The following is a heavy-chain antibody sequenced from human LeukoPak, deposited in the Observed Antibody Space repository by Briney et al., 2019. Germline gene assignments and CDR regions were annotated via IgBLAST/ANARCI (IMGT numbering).Heavy chain of an antibody. V-gene: IGHV3-7*01. D-gene: IGHD6-6*01. Sequence: GGPLRLSCAASGFPFSRYCMSWVRQAPGKGLEWVANIKQDGSGKYYVDSVKGRFTISRDNAKNSLYLRMNSLRAEDTAVYYCARDGEYSSSSAAFDIWGQGTMVTVSS. CDR2: IKQDGSGK. CDR1: GFPFSRYC. J-gene: IGHJ3*02. CDR3: ARDGEYSSSSAAFDI.